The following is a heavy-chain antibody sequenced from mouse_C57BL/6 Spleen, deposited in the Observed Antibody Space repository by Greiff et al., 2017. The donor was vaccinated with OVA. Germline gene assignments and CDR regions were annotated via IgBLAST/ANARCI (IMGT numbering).Heavy chain of an antibody. CDR1: GFSLTSYG. CDR2: IWSGGST. J-gene: IGHJ4*01. Sequence: LQESGPGLVQPSQSLSITCTVSGFSLTSYGVHWVRQSPGKGLEWLGVIWSGGSTDYNAAFISRLSISKDNSKSQVFFKMNSLQADDTAIYYCARDPNWDGYYAMDYWGQGTSVTVSS. V-gene: IGHV2-2*01. D-gene: IGHD4-1*01. CDR3: ARDPNWDGYYAMDY.